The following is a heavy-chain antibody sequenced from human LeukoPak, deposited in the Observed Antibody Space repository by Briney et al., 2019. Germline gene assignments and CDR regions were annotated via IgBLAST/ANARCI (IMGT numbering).Heavy chain of an antibody. V-gene: IGHV1-2*02. Sequence: VASVKVSCKASGYTFTGYYIHWVRQAPGQGLEWMGWINPNSGGTNYAQKLQGRVTMTTDTSTSTAYMELRSLRSDDTAVYYCARDALNDILTGYYRGWFDPWGQGTLVTVSS. CDR1: GYTFTGYY. CDR3: ARDALNDILTGYYRGWFDP. CDR2: INPNSGGT. D-gene: IGHD3-9*01. J-gene: IGHJ5*02.